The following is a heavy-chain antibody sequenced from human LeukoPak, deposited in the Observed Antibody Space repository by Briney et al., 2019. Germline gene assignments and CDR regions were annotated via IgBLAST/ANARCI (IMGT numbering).Heavy chain of an antibody. V-gene: IGHV4-34*01. Sequence: SETLSLTCAVYGGSFSGYYWSWIRQPPGKGLEWIGEINHSGSTNYNPSLKSRVTISVDTSKNQFSLKLSSVTAADTAVYYCARARYSFGFRRDAFDIWGQGTMVTVSS. J-gene: IGHJ3*02. CDR2: INHSGST. D-gene: IGHD5-18*01. CDR3: ARARYSFGFRRDAFDI. CDR1: GGSFSGYY.